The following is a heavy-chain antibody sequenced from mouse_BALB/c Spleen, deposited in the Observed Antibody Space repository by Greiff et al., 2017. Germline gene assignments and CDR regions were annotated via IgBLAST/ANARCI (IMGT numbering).Heavy chain of an antibody. V-gene: IGHV2-9*02. J-gene: IGHJ4*01. CDR3: ARDRAYDYDNYYARNY. Sequence: VQLVESGPGLVAPSQSLSITCTVSGFSLTSYGVHWVRQPPGKGLEWLGVIWAGGSANYNSALMSRLSISKDNSKSHVFLKMNRLQTDDTAMYYCARDRAYDYDNYYARNYWGQGTSVTVSS. CDR1: GFSLTSYG. CDR2: IWAGGSA. D-gene: IGHD2-4*01.